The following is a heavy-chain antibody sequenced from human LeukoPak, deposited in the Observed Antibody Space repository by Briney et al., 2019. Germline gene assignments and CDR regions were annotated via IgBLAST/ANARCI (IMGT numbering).Heavy chain of an antibody. CDR2: INPNSGGT. Sequence: GASVKVSCKASGYTFTGYYMHWVRQAPGQGLEWMGRINPNSGGTNYAQKLQGRATMTTDTSTSTAYMELRTLRFDDTAVYYCARDDILTDKLFDYWGQGTLVTVSS. D-gene: IGHD3-9*01. J-gene: IGHJ4*02. V-gene: IGHV1-2*06. CDR3: ARDDILTDKLFDY. CDR1: GYTFTGYY.